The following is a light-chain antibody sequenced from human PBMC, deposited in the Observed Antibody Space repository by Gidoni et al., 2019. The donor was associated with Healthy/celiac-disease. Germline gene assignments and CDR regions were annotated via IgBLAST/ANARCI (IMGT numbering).Light chain of an antibody. V-gene: IGKV2-28*01. CDR1: QSLLHSNGYNY. CDR2: LCS. CDR3: MQALQTPLT. J-gene: IGKJ4*01. Sequence: DIVMTQPPLSLPVTPGEPASISCRSSQSLLHSNGYNYLDWYLQNPGQSPQLLIYLCSNRASGVPARFSGSGSGTDFTLKISRVEAEDVGVYYCMQALQTPLTFGGGTKVEIK.